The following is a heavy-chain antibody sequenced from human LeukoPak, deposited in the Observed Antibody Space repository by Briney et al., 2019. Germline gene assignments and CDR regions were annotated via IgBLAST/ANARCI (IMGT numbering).Heavy chain of an antibody. CDR2: INPKSGGT. D-gene: IGHD3-22*01. CDR3: ASDYGDSSVLARFDP. Sequence: ASLKVSSKASGYTLTGYYMYWVRQAPGQRREWMGWINPKSGGTNYTQKFQGRVTMTRDTSISTAYMVLSRLRSDDTAVYYCASDYGDSSVLARFDPWGQGTLVTVSS. J-gene: IGHJ5*02. CDR1: GYTLTGYY. V-gene: IGHV1-2*02.